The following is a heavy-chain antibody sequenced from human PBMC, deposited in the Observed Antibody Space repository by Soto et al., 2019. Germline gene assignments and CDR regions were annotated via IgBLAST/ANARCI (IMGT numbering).Heavy chain of an antibody. J-gene: IGHJ3*01. Sequence: SETLSLTCTVSGGSISSYYWSWIRQPPGKGLEWIGSIFHGGNTYYSPSLKSRVTISVDMSKNQFSLKLNSVTAADTAVYYCARARWYDAFDVWGQGTVVTVSS. V-gene: IGHV4-59*08. D-gene: IGHD2-15*01. CDR3: ARARWYDAFDV. CDR1: GGSISSYY. CDR2: IFHGGNT.